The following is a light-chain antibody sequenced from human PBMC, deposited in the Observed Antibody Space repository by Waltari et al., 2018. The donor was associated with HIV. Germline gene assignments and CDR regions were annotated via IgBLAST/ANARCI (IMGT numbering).Light chain of an antibody. CDR3: HSYDSSNVV. V-gene: IGLV6-57*01. Sequence: NFMLTQPHSVSESPGKTVTISCTRSSGSIASNYVQWYQQRPGSSPTTVIYEDNQIPSVVPGRFSGSIDTSSNAASLTISGLKTKDEADYYCHSYDSSNVVFGGGTKLTVL. CDR2: EDN. J-gene: IGLJ2*01. CDR1: SGSIASNY.